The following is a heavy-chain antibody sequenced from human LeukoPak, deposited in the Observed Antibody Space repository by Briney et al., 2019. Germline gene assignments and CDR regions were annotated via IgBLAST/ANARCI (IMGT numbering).Heavy chain of an antibody. CDR3: ARLWNYYGSGSYYNRPGSPLDP. J-gene: IGHJ5*02. D-gene: IGHD3-10*01. CDR2: INHSGNT. Sequence: KPSETLSLTCAVYGGSFSGYYWSWIRQPPGKGLEWIGEINHSGNTNYNPSLKSRVTISVDTSKNQFSLKLSSVTAADTAVYYCARLWNYYGSGSYYNRPGSPLDPWGQGTLVTVSS. V-gene: IGHV4-34*01. CDR1: GGSFSGYY.